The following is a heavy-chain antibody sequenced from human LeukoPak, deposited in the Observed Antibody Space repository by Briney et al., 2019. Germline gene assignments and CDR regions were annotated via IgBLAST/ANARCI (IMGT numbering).Heavy chain of an antibody. J-gene: IGHJ4*02. Sequence: GGSLRLSCTASGFTFSSYAMSWVRQAPGKGLEWVSATSASGGSTYYADSVKGRFTISRDNSKNTLYLQMNSLRAEDTAVYYCAAHRTAGSYSSIDCWGQGTLVTVSS. CDR2: TSASGGST. D-gene: IGHD1-26*01. CDR1: GFTFSSYA. CDR3: AAHRTAGSYSSIDC. V-gene: IGHV3-23*01.